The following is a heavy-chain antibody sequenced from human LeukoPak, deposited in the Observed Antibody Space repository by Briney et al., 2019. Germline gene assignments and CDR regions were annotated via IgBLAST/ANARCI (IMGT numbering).Heavy chain of an antibody. CDR1: GFTFSSYA. CDR2: IGTHGTTT. V-gene: IGHV3-23*01. Sequence: GGSLRLSCAASGFTFSSYAMTWVRQAPGKGLEWVSSIGTHGTTTYYADSVKGRFTISRDDSKNTLYLQMNSLRAEDTAVYYCARDSPRGGKAFDIWGQGTMVTVSS. J-gene: IGHJ3*02. D-gene: IGHD3-10*01. CDR3: ARDSPRGGKAFDI.